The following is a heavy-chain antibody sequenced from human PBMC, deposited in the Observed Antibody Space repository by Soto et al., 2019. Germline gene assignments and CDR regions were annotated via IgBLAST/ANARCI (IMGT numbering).Heavy chain of an antibody. Sequence: QVQLQESGPGLVKPSETLSLTCAVSGASIKSHYWHWIRQSPGKGLEWVGSVYPSGTSNYNPSFESRLTISLDTSNNQISLTLSSVTAADTAVYYCAREFGTFSGSPFDSWGQGALVTVSS. CDR1: GASIKSHY. J-gene: IGHJ4*02. CDR3: AREFGTFSGSPFDS. V-gene: IGHV4-59*11. D-gene: IGHD3-10*01. CDR2: VYPSGTS.